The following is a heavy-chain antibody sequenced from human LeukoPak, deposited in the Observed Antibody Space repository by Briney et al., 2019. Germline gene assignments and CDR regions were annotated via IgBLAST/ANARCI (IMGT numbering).Heavy chain of an antibody. CDR2: ISGSGGGT. CDR3: AKEIRDYDVWTRSGGVHY. Sequence: GGSLRLSCAASGFTFSNYAMSWVRQAPGKGLEWVSGISGSGGGTYYGDSVKGRFTISRDNSKNTLYLQMNSLRAEDTALYSCAKEIRDYDVWTRSGGVHYWGQGILVTVSS. V-gene: IGHV3-23*01. J-gene: IGHJ4*02. CDR1: GFTFSNYA. D-gene: IGHD3-9*01.